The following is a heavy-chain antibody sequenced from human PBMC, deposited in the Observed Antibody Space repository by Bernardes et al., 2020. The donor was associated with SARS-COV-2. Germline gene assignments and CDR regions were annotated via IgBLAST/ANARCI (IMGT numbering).Heavy chain of an antibody. CDR2: ICYSGTT. D-gene: IGHD3-10*01. CDR1: GDSISSSNYC. V-gene: IGHV4-39*01. Sequence: SETLFLTCTVSGDSISSSNYCWGWIRQPPGKGLEWMGNICYSGTTHYNPSLQSRVTISVDTSKNQFSLKLSSVTAADTGVYFCARLDYFLSGTYFNARHYWGQGTLVTVSS. CDR3: ARLDYFLSGTYFNARHY. J-gene: IGHJ4*02.